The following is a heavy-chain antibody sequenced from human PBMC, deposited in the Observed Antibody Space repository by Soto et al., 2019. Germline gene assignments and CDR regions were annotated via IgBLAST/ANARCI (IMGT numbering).Heavy chain of an antibody. J-gene: IGHJ6*02. Sequence: CKASGYTFTSYGISWVRQAPGQGLEWMGWISAYNGNTNYAQKLQGRVTMTTDTSTSTAYMELRSLRSDDTAVHYCARERGRGLSVPYYYYYYGMDVWGQGTTVTVSS. CDR1: GYTFTSYG. D-gene: IGHD2-2*01. CDR2: ISAYNGNT. V-gene: IGHV1-18*01. CDR3: ARERGRGLSVPYYYYYYGMDV.